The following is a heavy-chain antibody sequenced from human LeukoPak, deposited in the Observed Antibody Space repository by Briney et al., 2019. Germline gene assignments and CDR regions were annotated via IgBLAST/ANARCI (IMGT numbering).Heavy chain of an antibody. J-gene: IGHJ6*02. Sequence: ASVKVSCKASGGTFSSYAISWVRQAPGQGLEWMGRIIPILGIANYAQKFQGRVTITADKSTSTAYMELSSLRSEDTAVYYCARDRVPYCSGGSCHLVYGMDVWGQGTTVTVSS. V-gene: IGHV1-69*04. CDR2: IIPILGIA. CDR1: GGTFSSYA. D-gene: IGHD2-15*01. CDR3: ARDRVPYCSGGSCHLVYGMDV.